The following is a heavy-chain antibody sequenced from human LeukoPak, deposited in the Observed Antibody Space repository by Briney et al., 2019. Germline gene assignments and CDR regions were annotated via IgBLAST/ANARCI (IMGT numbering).Heavy chain of an antibody. J-gene: IGHJ4*02. CDR2: INWNGGST. CDR1: GSTFDDYG. Sequence: GGSLRLSCAASGSTFDDYGMSWVRQAPGKGLEWVSGINWNGGSTGYADSVKGRFTISRDNAKNSLYLQMNSLRAEDTALYYCARDSYYYDSSGLYFDYWGQGTLVTVSS. V-gene: IGHV3-20*04. CDR3: ARDSYYYDSSGLYFDY. D-gene: IGHD3-22*01.